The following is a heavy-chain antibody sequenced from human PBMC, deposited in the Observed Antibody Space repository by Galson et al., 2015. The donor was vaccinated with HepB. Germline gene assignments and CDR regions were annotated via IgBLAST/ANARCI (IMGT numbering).Heavy chain of an antibody. Sequence: SLRLSCAASGFIFRDYWMHWVRHAPGQGLMWVSYINFDGTTTKYADSVKGRFTTSRENAENTLYLQMNSLRAEDTGVYYCVRELAFGCGSYFHWGQGTLVTVSS. D-gene: IGHD3-16*01. CDR1: GFIFRDYW. J-gene: IGHJ4*02. CDR2: INFDGTTT. V-gene: IGHV3-74*01. CDR3: VRELAFGCGSYFH.